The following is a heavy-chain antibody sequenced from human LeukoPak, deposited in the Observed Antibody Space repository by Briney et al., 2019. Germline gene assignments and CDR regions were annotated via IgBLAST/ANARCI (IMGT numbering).Heavy chain of an antibody. CDR2: ISGSGKST. V-gene: IGHV3-23*01. Sequence: GGSLRLSCTVSGFTFSDHAMNWARQAPGKGLEWVSSISGSGKSTYYADSVRGRFTVSRDNSKNTLNLQMSSLRAEDTAVYYCANKRPYYYDNSGYSGTYWGQGTLVTVSS. CDR3: ANKRPYYYDNSGYSGTY. CDR1: GFTFSDHA. D-gene: IGHD3-22*01. J-gene: IGHJ4*02.